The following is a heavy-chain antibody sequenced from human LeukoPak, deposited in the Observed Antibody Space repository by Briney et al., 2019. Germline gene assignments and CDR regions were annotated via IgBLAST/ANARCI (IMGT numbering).Heavy chain of an antibody. CDR1: GGSISSYY. Sequence: PSETLSLTCTVSGGSISSYYWSWIRQPAGKGLEWIGRIYTSGSTNYNPSLKSRVTMSVDTSKNQFSLKLSSVTAADTAVYYCARDLIMEGPRGFDLWGRGTLVTVSS. CDR2: IYTSGST. D-gene: IGHD3-10*01. CDR3: ARDLIMEGPRGFDL. V-gene: IGHV4-4*07. J-gene: IGHJ2*01.